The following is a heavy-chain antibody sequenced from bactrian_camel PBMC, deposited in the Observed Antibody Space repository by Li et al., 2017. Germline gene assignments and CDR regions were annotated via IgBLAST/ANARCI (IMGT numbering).Heavy chain of an antibody. V-gene: IGHV3S53*01. J-gene: IGHJ4*01. D-gene: IGHD5*01. CDR2: ISRGGLP. CDR1: GYTSRPNY. CDR3: AADWVRGTMLDGRGYNN. Sequence: HVQLVESGGGSVQAGGSLRLSCAASGYTSRPNYMGWFRQVSGNEREGVAVISRGGLPYYSDSVKGRFTISQDNARNTVYLQMNSLKPEDTAMYYCAADWVRGTMLDGRGYNNWGQGTQVTVS.